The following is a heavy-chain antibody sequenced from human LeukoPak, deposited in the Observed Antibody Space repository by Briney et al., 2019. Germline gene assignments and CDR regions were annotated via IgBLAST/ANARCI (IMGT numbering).Heavy chain of an antibody. CDR1: GYTFTSYD. CDR2: MNPNSGNT. V-gene: IGHV1-8*03. J-gene: IGHJ4*02. D-gene: IGHD2-2*02. Sequence: ASVKVSCKASGYTFTSYDNNWVRQATGQGLEWMGWMNPNSGNTGYAQKFQGRVTITRNTSISTAYMELSSLRSEDTAVYYCAREGCSSTSCYMFDYWGQGTLVTVSS. CDR3: AREGCSSTSCYMFDY.